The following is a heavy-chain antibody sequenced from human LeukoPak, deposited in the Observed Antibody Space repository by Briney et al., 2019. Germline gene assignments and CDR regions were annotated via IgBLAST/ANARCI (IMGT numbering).Heavy chain of an antibody. CDR2: ITGSGTNR. Sequence: LSCVAPASPFSNYAMSSVRPTPAKGLELVSAITGSGTNRYYTASLKGRFTTSRDNSKNTVFLQMNSLRHEDTSIYYCVIWGDYDVLTGYYGPDYWGQGTLVTVAS. V-gene: IGHV3-23*01. CDR1: ASPFSNYA. D-gene: IGHD3-9*01. CDR3: VIWGDYDVLTGYYGPDY. J-gene: IGHJ4*02.